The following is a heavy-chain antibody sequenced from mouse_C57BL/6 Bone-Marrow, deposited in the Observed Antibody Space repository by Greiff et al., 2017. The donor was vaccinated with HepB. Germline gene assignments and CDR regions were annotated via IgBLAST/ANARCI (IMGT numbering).Heavy chain of an antibody. Sequence: EVQLQESGPVLVKPGASVKMSCKASGYTFTDYYMNWVKQSHGKSLEWIGVINPYNGGTSYNQKFKGKATLTVDKSSSTAYMELNSLTSEDSAVYYCARWDYGSSGKNYYFDYWGQGTTLTVSS. D-gene: IGHD1-1*01. CDR1: GYTFTDYY. CDR3: ARWDYGSSGKNYYFDY. J-gene: IGHJ2*01. V-gene: IGHV1-19*01. CDR2: INPYNGGT.